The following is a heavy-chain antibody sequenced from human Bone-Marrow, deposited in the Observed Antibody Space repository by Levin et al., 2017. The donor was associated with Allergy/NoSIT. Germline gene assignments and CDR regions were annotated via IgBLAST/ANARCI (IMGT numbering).Heavy chain of an antibody. J-gene: IGHJ4*02. V-gene: IGHV6-1*01. D-gene: IGHD2-15*01. CDR3: ARGEASAFDY. CDR1: GDRVSRISVA. CDR2: TYYRSRWYY. Sequence: SQTLSLTCDISGDRVSRISVAWNWIRQSPSRGLEWLGRTYYRSRWYYDYAGSVKSRITINPDTSKNQFYLQLNSVTPEDTAVYYCARGEASAFDYWGQGTLVTVSS.